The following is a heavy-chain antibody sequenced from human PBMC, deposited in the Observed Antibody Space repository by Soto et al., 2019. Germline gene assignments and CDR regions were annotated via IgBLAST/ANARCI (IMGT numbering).Heavy chain of an antibody. J-gene: IGHJ4*02. CDR2: INHSGST. CDR3: ARGRAVRGVTFDY. Sequence: PWETLSLTCAVYGGSFSGYYWSWIRQPPGKGLEWIGEINHSGSTNYNPSLKSRVTISVDTSKNQFSLKLSSVTAADTAVYYCARGRAVRGVTFDYWGQGTLVTVSS. V-gene: IGHV4-34*01. CDR1: GGSFSGYY. D-gene: IGHD3-10*01.